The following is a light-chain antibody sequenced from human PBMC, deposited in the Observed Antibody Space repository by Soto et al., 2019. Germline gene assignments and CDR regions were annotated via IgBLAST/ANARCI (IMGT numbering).Light chain of an antibody. V-gene: IGKV3-20*01. Sequence: IVLTQSPGPLSLSPGEIATLSCRASQSVSSNYLAWYQQKPGQAPRLLIYGASSRATGIPDRFSGSGSGTEFTLTINSLQAEDSAVYYCQQYYNWPRTFGQGTRLEIK. CDR1: QSVSSNY. CDR2: GAS. J-gene: IGKJ5*01. CDR3: QQYYNWPRT.